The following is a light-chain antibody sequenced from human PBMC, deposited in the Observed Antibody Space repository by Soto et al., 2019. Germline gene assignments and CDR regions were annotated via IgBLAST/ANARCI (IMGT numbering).Light chain of an antibody. CDR1: SSDVGAYNY. CDR3: SSYASSSTLYV. J-gene: IGLJ1*01. CDR2: DVS. Sequence: QSVLTQPASVSGSPGQSITISCTGTSSDVGAYNYVSWYQQHPGKAPKLTIYDVSNRPSGVSNRFSGSKSGYTASLTISGLQAEDEADYYCSSYASSSTLYVFGTGTKVTVL. V-gene: IGLV2-14*01.